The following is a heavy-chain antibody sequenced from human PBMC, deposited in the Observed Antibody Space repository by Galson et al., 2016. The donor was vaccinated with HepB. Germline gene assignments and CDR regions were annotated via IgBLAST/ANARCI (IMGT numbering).Heavy chain of an antibody. CDR2: IIPIFGTS. J-gene: IGHJ6*02. Sequence: SVKVSCKASGGTFRSYAFSWVRQAPGQGLEWMGGIIPIFGTSNYAQKFQGRVTITADESTSTAYMELSSLRSEDTAVYYCARVRDGYNHYYYYGMDVWGQGTTVTVSS. V-gene: IGHV1-69*13. CDR1: GGTFRSYA. D-gene: IGHD5-24*01. CDR3: ARVRDGYNHYYYYGMDV.